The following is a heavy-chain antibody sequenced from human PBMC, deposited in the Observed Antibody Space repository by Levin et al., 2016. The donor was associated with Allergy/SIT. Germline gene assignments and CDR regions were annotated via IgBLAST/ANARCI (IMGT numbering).Heavy chain of an antibody. J-gene: IGHJ3*01. D-gene: IGHD2-21*01. CDR2: INRTGSA. CDR3: ARTPCYCGGSNCNPCTLIKPRFDL. V-gene: IGHV4-34*01. Sequence: PGKGLEWIGEINRTGSANYNPSLSSRVTISVDTSKSQFSLKLTSLTAADTALYFCARTPCYCGGSNCNPCTLIKPRFDLWSQGTMVTVSS.